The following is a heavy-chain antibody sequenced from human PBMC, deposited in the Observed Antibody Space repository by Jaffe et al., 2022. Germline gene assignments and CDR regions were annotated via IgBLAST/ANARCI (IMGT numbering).Heavy chain of an antibody. V-gene: IGHV3-30*02. CDR1: GFTFSSYG. J-gene: IGHJ3*02. CDR3: AIRYYYDSSGYYSQGFDI. D-gene: IGHD3-22*01. Sequence: QVQLVESGGGVVQPGGSLRLSCAASGFTFSSYGMHWVRQAPGKGLEWVAFIRYDGSNKYYADSVKGRFTISRDNSKNTLYLQMNSLRAEDTAVYYCAIRYYYDSSGYYSQGFDIWGQGTMVTVSS. CDR2: IRYDGSNK.